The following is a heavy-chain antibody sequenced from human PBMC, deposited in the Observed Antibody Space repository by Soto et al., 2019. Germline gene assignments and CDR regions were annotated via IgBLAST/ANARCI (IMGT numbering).Heavy chain of an antibody. CDR1: GGSFSGYY. V-gene: IGHV4-34*01. D-gene: IGHD3-22*01. J-gene: IGHJ5*02. Sequence: SETLSLTCAVYGGSFSGYYWSWIRQPPGKGLEWIGEINHSGSTNYNPSLKSRVTISVDTSKNQFSLKLSSVTAADTAVYYCARHRGYDSSGYYRDWFDPWGQGTLVTVSS. CDR2: INHSGST. CDR3: ARHRGYDSSGYYRDWFDP.